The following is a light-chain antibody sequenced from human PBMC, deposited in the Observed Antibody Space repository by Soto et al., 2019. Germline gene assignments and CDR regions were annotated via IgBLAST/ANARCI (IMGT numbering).Light chain of an antibody. CDR2: TAS. CDR1: QSISSY. J-gene: IGKJ4*01. Sequence: DIQMTQSPSSLSASVGDRVTITCRASQSISSYLNWYQQKPGKAPELLIYTASNLQSGVPSRFSGSGSGTDFALTISSLQPEDSAVYYCQQSHSSPLSFGGGTKVDIK. CDR3: QQSHSSPLS. V-gene: IGKV1-39*01.